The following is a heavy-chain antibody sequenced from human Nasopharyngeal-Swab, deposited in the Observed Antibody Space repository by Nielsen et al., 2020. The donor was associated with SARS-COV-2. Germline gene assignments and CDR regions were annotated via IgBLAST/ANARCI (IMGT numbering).Heavy chain of an antibody. D-gene: IGHD2-15*01. CDR2: ISSSSSYM. Sequence: PGTRLEGVGSISSSSSYMYYADSVKGRFTISRDNAKNSLYLQMNSLRAEDTAVYYCARGEGTYCSGGSCYSDSGGDYWGQGTLVTVSS. J-gene: IGHJ4*02. V-gene: IGHV3-21*01. CDR3: ARGEGTYCSGGSCYSDSGGDY.